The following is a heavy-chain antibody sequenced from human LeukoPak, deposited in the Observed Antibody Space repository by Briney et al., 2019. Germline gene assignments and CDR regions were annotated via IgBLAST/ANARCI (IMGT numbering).Heavy chain of an antibody. V-gene: IGHV3-13*01. D-gene: IGHD4-17*01. Sequence: PGGSLRLSCAASGFTFSSYDMHWVRQATGKGLEWVSAIGTAGDTYYPGSVKGRFTISRENAENSLYLQMNSLRAGDTAVYYCARVNDDSAMDVWGQGTTVTVSS. J-gene: IGHJ6*02. CDR2: IGTAGDT. CDR3: ARVNDDSAMDV. CDR1: GFTFSSYD.